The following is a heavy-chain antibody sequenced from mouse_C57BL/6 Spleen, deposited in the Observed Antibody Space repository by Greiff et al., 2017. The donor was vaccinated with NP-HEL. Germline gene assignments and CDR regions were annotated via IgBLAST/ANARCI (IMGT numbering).Heavy chain of an antibody. CDR1: GYAFTNYL. CDR2: INPGSGGT. CDR3: ARSNPSSCFDY. J-gene: IGHJ2*01. Sequence: QVQLQQSGAELVRPGTSVKVSCKASGYAFTNYLIEWVKQRPGQGLEWIGVINPGSGGTNYNEKFKGKATLTADKSSSTAYMQLSSLTSEDSAVYFCARSNPSSCFDYWGQGTTLTVSS. D-gene: IGHD1-1*01. V-gene: IGHV1-54*01.